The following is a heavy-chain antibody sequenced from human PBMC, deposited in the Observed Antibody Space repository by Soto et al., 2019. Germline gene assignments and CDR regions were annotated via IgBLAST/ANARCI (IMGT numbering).Heavy chain of an antibody. V-gene: IGHV3-23*01. D-gene: IGHD3-10*01. CDR2: VSAGGDMT. Sequence: DVQLLESGGHLVQPGGSLRLSCAASGFTFSSYAMSWVRQAPGKGLEWVSSVSAGGDMTYYSDSVKGRFTISRDNSNNALFLQMNSLRIEDTALYYCARGDRGGSGSPASYYYSGLDVWXQGTTVTVS. CDR3: ARGDRGGSGSPASYYYSGLDV. CDR1: GFTFSSYA. J-gene: IGHJ6*02.